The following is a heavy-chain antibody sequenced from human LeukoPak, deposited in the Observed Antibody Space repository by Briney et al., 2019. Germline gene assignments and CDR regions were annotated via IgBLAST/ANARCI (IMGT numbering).Heavy chain of an antibody. CDR1: GFTFSKYW. CDR2: INSDGRST. Sequence: PGGSLRLSCAASGFTFSKYWMHWVRQAPGKGLVWISRINSDGRSTSYAYSVKGRFTISRDNAKNTLYLLMNSLRAEDTAVYYCARDYDILTGYYLFDYWGQGTLVTVSS. J-gene: IGHJ4*02. V-gene: IGHV3-74*01. D-gene: IGHD3-9*01. CDR3: ARDYDILTGYYLFDY.